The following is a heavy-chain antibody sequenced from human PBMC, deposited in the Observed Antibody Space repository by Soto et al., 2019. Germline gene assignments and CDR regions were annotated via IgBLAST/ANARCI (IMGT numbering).Heavy chain of an antibody. Sequence: VGSLRLSCADSGFTFSNAWMSWVRQAPGKGLEWVGRIKSKTDGGTTDYAAPVKGRFTISRDDSKNTLYLQMNSLKTEDTAVYYCTTDLLSWNADYWGQGTLVTVSS. J-gene: IGHJ4*02. CDR2: IKSKTDGGTT. D-gene: IGHD1-1*01. CDR1: GFTFSNAW. V-gene: IGHV3-15*01. CDR3: TTDLLSWNADY.